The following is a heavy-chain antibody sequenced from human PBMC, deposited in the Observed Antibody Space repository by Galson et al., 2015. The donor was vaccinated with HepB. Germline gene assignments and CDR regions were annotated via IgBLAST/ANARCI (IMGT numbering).Heavy chain of an antibody. CDR1: GFTFSSYA. CDR2: ISGSGGST. J-gene: IGHJ4*02. D-gene: IGHD3-10*01. V-gene: IGHV3-23*01. Sequence: LRLSCAASGFTFSSYAMSWVRQAPGKGLEWVSAISGSGGSTYYADSVKGRFTISRDNSKNTLYLQMNSLRAEDTAVYYCAKDLGYYYGSGTQGYFDYWGQGTLVTVSS. CDR3: AKDLGYYYGSGTQGYFDY.